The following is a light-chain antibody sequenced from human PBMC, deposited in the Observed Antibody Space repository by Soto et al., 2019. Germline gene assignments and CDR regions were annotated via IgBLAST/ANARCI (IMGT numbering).Light chain of an antibody. V-gene: IGKV3-15*01. CDR1: QSVSSN. CDR2: GAS. J-gene: IGKJ3*01. Sequence: EIVMTQSPATLSVSPGERATLSCRASQSVSSNLAWYQQKPGQAPRLLIYGASIRATGIAARFSGSGSGTEFTLTISRLQSEDFAVYYCQQYNNWPFTFGRGTKVDIK. CDR3: QQYNNWPFT.